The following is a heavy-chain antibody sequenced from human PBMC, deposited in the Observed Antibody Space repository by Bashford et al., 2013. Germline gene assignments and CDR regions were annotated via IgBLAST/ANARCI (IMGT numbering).Heavy chain of an antibody. CDR3: ASWTYGGDEGGAFDI. V-gene: IGHV4-4*02. D-gene: IGHD4-23*01. Sequence: SSETLSLTCAVSGGSISSSNWWSWVRQPPGKGLEWIGEIYHSGSTNYNPSLKSRVTISVDKSKNQFSLKLSSVTAADTAVYYCASWTYGGDEGGAFDIWGQGTMVTVSS. CDR1: GGSISSSNW. J-gene: IGHJ3*02. CDR2: IYHSGST.